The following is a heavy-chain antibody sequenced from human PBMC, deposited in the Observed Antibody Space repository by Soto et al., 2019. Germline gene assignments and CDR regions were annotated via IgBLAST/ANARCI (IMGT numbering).Heavy chain of an antibody. CDR1: GFTFSSYA. Sequence: EVQLLESGGGLVQPGGSLRLSCAASGFTFSSYAMSWVRQAPGKGLEWVSAISGSGGSTYYADSVKGRFTISRDNSKNTLYLQMNSLRAEDTAVYYCAKSLFPYYYDSSGYPEGDAFDIWGQGTMVTVSS. J-gene: IGHJ3*02. D-gene: IGHD3-22*01. CDR3: AKSLFPYYYDSSGYPEGDAFDI. CDR2: ISGSGGST. V-gene: IGHV3-23*01.